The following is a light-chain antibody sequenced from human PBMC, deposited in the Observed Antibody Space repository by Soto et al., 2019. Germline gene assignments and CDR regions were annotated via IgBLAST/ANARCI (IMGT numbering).Light chain of an antibody. Sequence: ESVLTQSPGTLSLSPGERATLSCRASQSVRSSFLAWYQLKPGQAPRLLIYGASSRATGIPDRFSGSGSGTDFTLTISRLEPEDFAVYYFQQYDSSPLTFGQGTKVEIK. CDR1: QSVRSSF. CDR2: GAS. CDR3: QQYDSSPLT. V-gene: IGKV3-20*01. J-gene: IGKJ1*01.